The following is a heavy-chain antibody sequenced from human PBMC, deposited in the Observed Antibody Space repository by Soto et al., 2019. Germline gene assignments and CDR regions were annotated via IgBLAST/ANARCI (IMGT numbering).Heavy chain of an antibody. CDR1: GVTFNVYG. Sequence: PWWSPRLSCTASGVTFNVYGMHWVRQAPGKGLEWVSLISFDGKNNFYTDSVKGRFTIYRDNSKNTLYLQMNSLRVEDTAVYYCAKDREYYYGSGSYSPFDHWGQGTLVTVSS. J-gene: IGHJ4*02. CDR3: AKDREYYYGSGSYSPFDH. CDR2: ISFDGKNN. D-gene: IGHD3-10*01. V-gene: IGHV3-30*18.